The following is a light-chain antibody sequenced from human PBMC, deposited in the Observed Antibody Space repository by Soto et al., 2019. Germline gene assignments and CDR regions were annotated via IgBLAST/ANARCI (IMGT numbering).Light chain of an antibody. CDR2: DAS. CDR1: QIIDNC. CDR3: QQRYDWPRT. Sequence: EIVLTQSPATLSLSLGERATLSCRASQIIDNCLAWYRQKPGQAPRLLIYDASHRAFGLPDRFSGSGSGADFTLTISSVEPEDFAFFYCQQRYDWPRTFGQGTKVDSK. V-gene: IGKV3-11*01. J-gene: IGKJ2*01.